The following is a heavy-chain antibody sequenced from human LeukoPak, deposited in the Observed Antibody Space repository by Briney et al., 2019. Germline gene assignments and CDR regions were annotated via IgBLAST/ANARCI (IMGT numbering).Heavy chain of an antibody. D-gene: IGHD3-22*01. CDR3: AHIMLPRYDSSGFHYGYFDY. Sequence: SGPTLVKSTQTLRLTCTFSGFSLTTSGVGVGWIRQPPGKALEWLALTYWDDDKRYSPSLKSRLTITKDTSKNQVVLTMTNMDPVDTATYYCAHIMLPRYDSSGFHYGYFDYWGQGTLVTVSS. CDR2: TYWDDDK. V-gene: IGHV2-5*02. CDR1: GFSLTTSGVG. J-gene: IGHJ4*02.